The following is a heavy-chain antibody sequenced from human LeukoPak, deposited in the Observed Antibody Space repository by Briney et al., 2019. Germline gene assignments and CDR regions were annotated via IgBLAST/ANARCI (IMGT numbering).Heavy chain of an antibody. V-gene: IGHV4-59*08. D-gene: IGHD6-6*01. CDR3: ARHSGSSSYYFDY. CDR2: IYYSGST. CDR1: GGSISSYY. Sequence: SETLCLTCTVSGGSISSYYWSWIRQPPGKGLEWIGYIYYSGSTNYNPSLKSRVTISVDTSKNQFSLKLSSVTAADTAVYYCARHSGSSSYYFDYWGQGTLVTVSS. J-gene: IGHJ4*02.